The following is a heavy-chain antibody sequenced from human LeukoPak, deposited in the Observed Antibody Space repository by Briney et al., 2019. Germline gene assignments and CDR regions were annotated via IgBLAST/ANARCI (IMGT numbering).Heavy chain of an antibody. V-gene: IGHV3-7*01. J-gene: IGHJ4*02. CDR2: INQDGSKK. Sequence: GGSLTLSCEASGFAFSGNWMSWVRQAPGKGLEWVASINQDGSKKFYVDSVKGRFTISRDNTKRSLYLQMNSLGAEDTAMYYCAKLLGTVTAYDSWGQGTRVTVSS. D-gene: IGHD2/OR15-2a*01. CDR1: GFAFSGNW. CDR3: AKLLGTVTAYDS.